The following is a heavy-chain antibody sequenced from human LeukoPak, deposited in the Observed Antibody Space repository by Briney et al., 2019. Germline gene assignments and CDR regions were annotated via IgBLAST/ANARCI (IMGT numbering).Heavy chain of an antibody. D-gene: IGHD3-22*01. CDR1: GFTFSNYA. CDR3: ARASMSYDSRGFGGAFDI. Sequence: GRSLRLSCAVSGFTFSNYAMYWGRQAPGQGLEWVAVISYDATNKYYADSVKGRFTISRDNSKNTMYLQMNSLRAEDTAMYYCARASMSYDSRGFGGAFDIWGQGTMVTVSS. J-gene: IGHJ3*02. V-gene: IGHV3-30-3*01. CDR2: ISYDATNK.